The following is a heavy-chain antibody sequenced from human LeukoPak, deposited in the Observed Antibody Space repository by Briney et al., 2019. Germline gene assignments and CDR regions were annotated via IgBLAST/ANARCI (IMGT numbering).Heavy chain of an antibody. V-gene: IGHV1-69*04. CDR2: IIPILGIA. Sequence: GASVKVSCKASGGTFSSYAISWVRQAPGQGLEWMGRIIPILGIANYAQKFQGRVTITADKSTSTASMEVNWLTSDDTAVYYCATGVATAFTYWGQGTLVTVSS. CDR1: GGTFSSYA. J-gene: IGHJ4*02. CDR3: ATGVATAFTY. D-gene: IGHD5-12*01.